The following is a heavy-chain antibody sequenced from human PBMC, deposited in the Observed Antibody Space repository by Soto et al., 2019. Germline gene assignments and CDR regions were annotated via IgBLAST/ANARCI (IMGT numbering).Heavy chain of an antibody. J-gene: IGHJ6*02. CDR2: IIPLVGTP. D-gene: IGHD6-6*01. CDR3: ARESSSPNYYFYGMDV. CDR1: GGTFASYA. Sequence: QVQLVQSGAEVKKPGSSVKVSCRASGGTFASYAVSWVRQAPGQGLEWMGVIIPLVGTPKYTQKFQGRVRITADHSASAAYMELTNLTSEDTAVYYCARESSSPNYYFYGMDVWGQGTSVTVSS. V-gene: IGHV1-69*01.